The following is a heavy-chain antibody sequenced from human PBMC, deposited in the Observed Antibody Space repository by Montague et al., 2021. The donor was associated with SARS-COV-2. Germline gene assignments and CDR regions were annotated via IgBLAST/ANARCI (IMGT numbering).Heavy chain of an antibody. J-gene: IGHJ4*02. D-gene: IGHD3-10*01. CDR3: TSGGSKFGSEFDY. CDR1: GGSISTGRYF. V-gene: IGHV4-61*02. Sequence: TLSLTCTVSGGSISTGRYFWSWIRQPAGKGLEWIGRISTSGSTHYSPSLKSRVTISVDTSKNQFSLKPDSMTAADTALYYCTSGGSKFGSEFDYWGQGTLVTVSS. CDR2: ISTSGST.